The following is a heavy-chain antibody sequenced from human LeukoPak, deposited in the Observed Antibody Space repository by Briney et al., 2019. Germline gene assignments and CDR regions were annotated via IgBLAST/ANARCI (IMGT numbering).Heavy chain of an antibody. CDR3: TRIIKSGSFDY. D-gene: IGHD1-26*01. V-gene: IGHV3-15*01. Sequence: GGSLRLSCAASGFTFSNAWMNWVRQAPGKGLEWVGRIKSKTDGGTTGYAAPVKGRFTISRDDSRNTLYLQMNSLKTEDTAVYYCTRIIKSGSFDYWGQGTLVTVSS. CDR2: IKSKTDGGTT. J-gene: IGHJ4*02. CDR1: GFTFSNAW.